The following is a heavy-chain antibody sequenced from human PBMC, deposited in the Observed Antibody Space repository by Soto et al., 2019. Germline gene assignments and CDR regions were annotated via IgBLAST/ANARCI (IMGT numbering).Heavy chain of an antibody. J-gene: IGHJ6*03. CDR3: ARRARPNFYHMDV. CDR1: GFTLSGYA. CDR2: ISSNGAGT. Sequence: EVQLAESGGGLAQPGGSLRLSCAASGFTLSGYAMDWVRQAPGKGLEYVSGISSNGAGTYYANSVQGRFTISRDNSKNTVYLQMGSLRPEGMAVYYCARRARPNFYHMDVWGKGTTVTVSS. V-gene: IGHV3-64*01. D-gene: IGHD6-6*01.